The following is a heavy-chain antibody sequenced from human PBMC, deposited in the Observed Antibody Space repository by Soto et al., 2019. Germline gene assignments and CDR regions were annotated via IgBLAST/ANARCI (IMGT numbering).Heavy chain of an antibody. Sequence: KSSETLSLTCTVYGGSISSYYWSWIRQPPGKGLEWIGYIYYSGSTNYNPSLKSRVTISVDTSKNQFSLKLSSVTAADTAVYYCARVEYYYGFTHYYYVMAFWAQGTTVTVS. D-gene: IGHD3-10*01. J-gene: IGHJ6*02. V-gene: IGHV4-59*01. CDR3: ARVEYYYGFTHYYYVMAF. CDR1: GGSISSYY. CDR2: IYYSGST.